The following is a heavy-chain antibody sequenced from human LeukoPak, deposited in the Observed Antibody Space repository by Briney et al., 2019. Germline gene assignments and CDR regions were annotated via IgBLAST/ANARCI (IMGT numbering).Heavy chain of an antibody. Sequence: GLSLRLSCAASGLTFSDYYMSCIRQAPVRGQEWVSYISSSGSTIYYAASVKGRFSISRDNAKNSLYLQMNSLRAEDTAVYDCASDFGVDSSGYYSIVYWGQVTLVAVSS. D-gene: IGHD3-22*01. CDR1: GLTFSDYY. V-gene: IGHV3-11*04. CDR2: ISSSGSTI. CDR3: ASDFGVDSSGYYSIVY. J-gene: IGHJ4*02.